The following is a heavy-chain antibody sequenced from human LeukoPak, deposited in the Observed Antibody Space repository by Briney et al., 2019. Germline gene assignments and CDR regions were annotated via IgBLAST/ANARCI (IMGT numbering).Heavy chain of an antibody. Sequence: SVKVSCKASGYTFTSYGISWVRQAPGQGLEWMGGIIPIFGTANYAQKFQGRVTITADKSTSTAYMELSSLRSEDTAVYYCARRLRVWETNHYYYYMDVWGKGTTATITS. V-gene: IGHV1-69*06. J-gene: IGHJ6*03. CDR1: GYTFTSYG. CDR2: IIPIFGTA. D-gene: IGHD1-26*01. CDR3: ARRLRVWETNHYYYYMDV.